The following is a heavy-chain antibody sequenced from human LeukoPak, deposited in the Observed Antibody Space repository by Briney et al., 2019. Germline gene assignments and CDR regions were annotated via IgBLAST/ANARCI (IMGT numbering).Heavy chain of an antibody. Sequence: GGSLRLSCVVSGFTFSSYSMSWVRQAPGKGLEWVSSIGASSNFISYADSVKGRFTISRDNAKKSLYLQMNSVRAEDTAVYYCARDPGYSSGWFDYWGQGALVTVSS. CDR2: IGASSNFI. CDR1: GFTFSSYS. CDR3: ARDPGYSSGWFDY. V-gene: IGHV3-21*01. D-gene: IGHD6-19*01. J-gene: IGHJ4*02.